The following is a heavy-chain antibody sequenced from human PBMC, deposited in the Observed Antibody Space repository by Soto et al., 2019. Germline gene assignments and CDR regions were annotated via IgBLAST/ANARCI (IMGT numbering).Heavy chain of an antibody. J-gene: IGHJ6*02. CDR1: GFHFISYG. V-gene: IGHV3-23*01. CDR3: AKGGYCSSTSCYLVGYYYGMDV. CDR2: ISGTGGST. D-gene: IGHD2-2*01. Sequence: GVPLILSYPLSGFHFISYGMVLIRPDHAKGLEWVSAISGTGGSTHHADSVKGRFTISRDNSRNTLSLQMNSLRVEDTAVYYCAKGGYCSSTSCYLVGYYYGMDVWGQGTTVNVS.